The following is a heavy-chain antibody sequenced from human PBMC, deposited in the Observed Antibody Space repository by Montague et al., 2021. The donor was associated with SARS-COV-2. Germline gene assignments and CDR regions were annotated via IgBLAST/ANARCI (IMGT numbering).Heavy chain of an antibody. J-gene: IGHJ6*03. CDR3: ARGRSCRTHSYSMDV. D-gene: IGHD1-14*01. CDR2: SNHSGST. CDR1: GGSFSNYY. Sequence: SETLSLTCAVYGGSFSNYYWSWIRQPPGKGLEWIGESNHSGSTNXXPSLRSRVTISVDTSKNQFSLKLSSVTAADTAVYYCARGRSCRTHSYSMDVWGKGTTVTVSS. V-gene: IGHV4-34*01.